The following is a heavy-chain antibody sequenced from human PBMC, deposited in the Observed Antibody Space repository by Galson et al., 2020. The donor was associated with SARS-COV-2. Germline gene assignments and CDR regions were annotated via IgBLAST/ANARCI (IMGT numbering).Heavy chain of an antibody. CDR1: GGSISSGGYY. Sequence: SQTLPLTCTVSGGSISSGGYYWSWNRQHPGKGLEWIGYIYYSGSTYYNPSLKSRVTISVDTSKHQFSLKLSSVTAADTAVYYCARAAARITIFGVVMGHFDYWGQGTLVTVSS. CDR3: ARAAARITIFGVVMGHFDY. CDR2: IYYSGST. D-gene: IGHD3-3*01. J-gene: IGHJ4*02. V-gene: IGHV4-31*03.